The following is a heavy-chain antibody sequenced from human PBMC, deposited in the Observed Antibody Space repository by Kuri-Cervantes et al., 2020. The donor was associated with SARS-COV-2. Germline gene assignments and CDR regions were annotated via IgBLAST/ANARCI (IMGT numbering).Heavy chain of an antibody. V-gene: IGHV4-34*01. J-gene: IGHJ4*02. CDR2: INHSGST. Sequence: GSLRLSCAVYGGSFSGYYWSWIRQPPGKGLEWIGEINHSGSTNYNPSLKSRVTISVDTSKNQFSLKLSSVTAEDTAVYYCARSGIGVWGSYRYVDYWGQGTLVTVSS. D-gene: IGHD3-16*02. CDR3: ARSGIGVWGSYRYVDY. CDR1: GGSFSGYY.